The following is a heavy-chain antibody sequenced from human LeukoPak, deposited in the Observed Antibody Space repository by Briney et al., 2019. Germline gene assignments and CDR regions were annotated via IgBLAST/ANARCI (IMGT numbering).Heavy chain of an antibody. D-gene: IGHD4-17*01. Sequence: GGSLRLSCAASGFILSTYAMRWVRQAPGKGPEWVSAISGAGGRTYYADSVKGRFTISRDNSKNTLYLQMDSLRAEDTAVYYCAKDRADNGDRLRFDPWGQGTLVTVSS. J-gene: IGHJ5*02. CDR1: GFILSTYA. V-gene: IGHV3-23*01. CDR2: ISGAGGRT. CDR3: AKDRADNGDRLRFDP.